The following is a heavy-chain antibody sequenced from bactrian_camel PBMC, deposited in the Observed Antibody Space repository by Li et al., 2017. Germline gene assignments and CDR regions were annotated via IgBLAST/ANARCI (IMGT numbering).Heavy chain of an antibody. J-gene: IGHJ4*01. CDR3: AAGLMFRQVPSLKSTEYNY. D-gene: IGHD3*01. V-gene: IGHV3S1*01. CDR1: GYIDNHAC. CDR2: IYTSSGRL. Sequence: VQLVESGGGTVQAGGSLTLSCAVSGYIDNHACMAWFRQAPGKEREGVASIYTSSGRLAYADSVKGRFTISRDNGRGTVSLQMDDLRPEDTAMYYCAAGLMFRQVPSLKSTEYNYWGQGTQVTVS.